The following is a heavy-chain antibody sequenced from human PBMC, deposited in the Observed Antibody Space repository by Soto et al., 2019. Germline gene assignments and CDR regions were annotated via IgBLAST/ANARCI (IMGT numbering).Heavy chain of an antibody. CDR3: ARDSYTTSHFDY. J-gene: IGHJ4*02. CDR2: IHYSGST. V-gene: IGHV4-59*01. D-gene: IGHD1-26*01. CDR1: GDSISSYY. Sequence: QVQLQESGPGLVKPSETLSLTCTVSGDSISSYYWSWIRQPPGKGLEWIGYIHYSGSTNYNPSLTSRVTISVDTSKNQFSLKLSSVTAADTAVYYCARDSYTTSHFDYWGQGTLVTVSS.